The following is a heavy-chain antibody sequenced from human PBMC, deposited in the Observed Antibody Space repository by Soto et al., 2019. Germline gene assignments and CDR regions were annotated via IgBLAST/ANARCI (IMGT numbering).Heavy chain of an antibody. J-gene: IGHJ5*02. CDR1: GCSITSSRYY. V-gene: IGHV4-39*01. CDR3: AATPPGYYGSGSYYNWFDP. Sequence: SETLSLTCTVSGCSITSSRYYWGWIRQPPGKGLEWIGSIYYSGSTYYNPSLKSRVTISVDTSKNQFSLRLSSVTAADTAVYYCAATPPGYYGSGSYYNWFDPWGQGTLVTVS. D-gene: IGHD3-10*01. CDR2: IYYSGST.